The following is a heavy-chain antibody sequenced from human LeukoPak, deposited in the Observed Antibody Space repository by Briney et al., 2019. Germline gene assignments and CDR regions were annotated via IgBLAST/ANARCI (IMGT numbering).Heavy chain of an antibody. CDR2: ISYSGST. CDR3: ASSTKGYDFWSGYVPLDY. CDR1: GGSISSSTYY. Sequence: SETLSLTCTVSGGSISSSTYYWGWIRQPPGEGLEWIGTISYSGSTYYNPSLKSRVTISVDTSKNQFSLKLSSVTAADTAIYYCASSTKGYDFWSGYVPLDYWGQGTLVTVSS. J-gene: IGHJ4*02. V-gene: IGHV4-39*01. D-gene: IGHD3-3*01.